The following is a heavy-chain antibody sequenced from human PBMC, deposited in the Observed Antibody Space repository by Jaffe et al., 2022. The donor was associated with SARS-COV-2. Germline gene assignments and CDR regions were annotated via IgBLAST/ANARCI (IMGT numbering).Heavy chain of an antibody. CDR3: ARGQLDFSMDV. V-gene: IGHV3-33*08. CDR2: IWSDEGNI. D-gene: IGHD3-3*01. J-gene: IGHJ6*02. CDR1: GFTFRSSG. Sequence: QVQLVESGGGVVLPGGSLRLSCAASGFTFRSSGMHWVRQAPGKGLQWVAVIWSDEGNIYYSASVKGRFTISRDNSRSTVDLQMSSLRAEDTAIYYCARGQLDFSMDVWGPGTPVIVSS.